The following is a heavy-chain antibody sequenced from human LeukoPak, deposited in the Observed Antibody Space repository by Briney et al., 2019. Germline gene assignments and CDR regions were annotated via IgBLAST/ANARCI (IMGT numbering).Heavy chain of an antibody. CDR1: GGSISIGGYY. CDR2: IYSGGST. J-gene: IGHJ3*02. CDR3: ASYRYGSSFAFDI. D-gene: IGHD6-6*01. Sequence: ETLSLTCTVSGGSISIGGYYWSWVRQAPGKGLEWVSIIYSGGSTYYADSVKGRFTISRDNSKNTLYLQMNSLRAEDTAVYYCASYRYGSSFAFDIWGQGTMVTVSS. V-gene: IGHV3-66*01.